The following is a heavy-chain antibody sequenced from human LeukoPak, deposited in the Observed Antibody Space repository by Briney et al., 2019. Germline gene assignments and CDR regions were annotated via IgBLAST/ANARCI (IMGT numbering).Heavy chain of an antibody. CDR2: IYNSGST. V-gene: IGHV4-59*01. CDR3: ARENSNSWYLDY. J-gene: IGHJ4*02. D-gene: IGHD6-13*01. Sequence: SETLSLTCTVSGGSISTYYWGWIRKPPGKGLEWIGYIYNSGSTNYNPSLKSRVTISVDTSKNQFSLKLSSVAAADTAVYYCARENSNSWYLDYWGQGTLVTVSS. CDR1: GGSISTYY.